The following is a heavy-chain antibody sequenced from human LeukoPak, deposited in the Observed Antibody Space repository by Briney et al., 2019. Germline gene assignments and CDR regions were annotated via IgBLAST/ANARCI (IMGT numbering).Heavy chain of an antibody. D-gene: IGHD6-13*01. CDR3: ARRVAAAPMSWFDP. Sequence: SQTLSLTCTVSGGSISSGSYYWSWIRQPAGKGLEWIGRIYTSGSTNYNPSLKSRVTISVDTSKNQFSLKLSSVTAADTAVYYCARRVAAAPMSWFDPWGQGTLVTVSS. J-gene: IGHJ5*02. CDR1: GGSISSGSYY. CDR2: IYTSGST. V-gene: IGHV4-61*02.